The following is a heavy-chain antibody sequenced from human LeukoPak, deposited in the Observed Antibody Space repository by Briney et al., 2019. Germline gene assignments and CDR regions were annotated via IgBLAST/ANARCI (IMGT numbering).Heavy chain of an antibody. V-gene: IGHV4-34*01. CDR3: ARTSIAARRANAFDI. CDR2: INHSGST. CDR1: GGSFSGYY. Sequence: SETLSLTCAVYGGSFSGYYWSWIRQPPGKGLEWIGEINHSGSTNYNPSLKSRVTISVDRSKNQFSLKLSSVTAADTAVYYCARTSIAARRANAFDIWGQGTMVTVSS. J-gene: IGHJ3*02. D-gene: IGHD6-6*01.